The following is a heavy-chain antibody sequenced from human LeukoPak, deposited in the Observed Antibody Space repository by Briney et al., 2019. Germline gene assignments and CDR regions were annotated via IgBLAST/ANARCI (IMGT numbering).Heavy chain of an antibody. CDR3: ARDFRLGIAAAGMFDY. J-gene: IGHJ4*02. V-gene: IGHV3-23*01. D-gene: IGHD6-13*01. Sequence: GGSLRLSCAASGFTFSSYAMSWVRQAPGKGLEWVSAISGSGGSTYYADSVKGRFTISRDNSKNTLYLQMNSLRAEDTAVYYCARDFRLGIAAAGMFDYWGQGTLVTVSS. CDR1: GFTFSSYA. CDR2: ISGSGGST.